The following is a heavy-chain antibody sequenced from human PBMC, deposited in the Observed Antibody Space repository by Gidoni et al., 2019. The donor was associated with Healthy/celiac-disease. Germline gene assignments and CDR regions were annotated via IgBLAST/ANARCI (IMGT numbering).Heavy chain of an antibody. CDR3: ARFLGNPTKSAVTHDY. CDR1: GFSRRTARMG. CDR2: IFSNDEK. D-gene: IGHD6-13*01. Sequence: QVTLKESGPVLVKLTETLKLTCTVSGFSRRTARMGVSWIRQPTVKALEWLAHIFSNDEKSYGTSLKIRLAISTDTSKRPVCLTITNMDPVDTATFYCARFLGNPTKSAVTHDYWGQGTLVTVSS. V-gene: IGHV2-26*01. J-gene: IGHJ4*02.